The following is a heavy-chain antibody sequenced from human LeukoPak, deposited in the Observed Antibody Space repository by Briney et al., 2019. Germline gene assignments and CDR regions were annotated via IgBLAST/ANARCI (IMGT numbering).Heavy chain of an antibody. D-gene: IGHD3-10*01. Sequence: GASVKVSCKASGYTFTGYYMHWVRQAPGQGLEWMGWINPNSGGTNYAQKFQGRVTMTRDTSISTAYMELSRLRSDDTAVYYCVTAPLWFGERQMNYFNFWGHGTLVTVSA. CDR2: INPNSGGT. CDR3: VTAPLWFGERQMNYFNF. J-gene: IGHJ4*01. CDR1: GYTFTGYY. V-gene: IGHV1-2*02.